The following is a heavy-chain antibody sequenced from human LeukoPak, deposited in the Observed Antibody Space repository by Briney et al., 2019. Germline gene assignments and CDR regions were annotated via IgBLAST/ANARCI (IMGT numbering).Heavy chain of an antibody. V-gene: IGHV3-7*03. D-gene: IGHD4-17*01. CDR1: GFTFSNYW. Sequence: PGGSLRLSCAASGFTFSNYWMSWVRQAPGKGLEWVANIKQDGSEKYYVDSVKGRFTISRDNAKNSLFLQMNSLRAEDTAVYYCAKEKGYGDYGAHYYFDYWGQGTLVTVSS. CDR3: AKEKGYGDYGAHYYFDY. CDR2: IKQDGSEK. J-gene: IGHJ4*02.